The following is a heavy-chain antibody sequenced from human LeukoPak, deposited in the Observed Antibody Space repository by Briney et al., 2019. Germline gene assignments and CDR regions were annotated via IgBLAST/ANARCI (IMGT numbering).Heavy chain of an antibody. Sequence: SETLSLTCAVYGGSFSGYYWSWIRQPPGKGLEWIGEINHSGSTNYNPSLKSRVTISVDTSKNQFSLKLSSVTAADTAVYYCARGSDYYGSGSYPPTNNNWFDPWGQGTLVTASS. CDR1: GGSFSGYY. J-gene: IGHJ5*02. V-gene: IGHV4-34*01. CDR2: INHSGST. D-gene: IGHD3-10*01. CDR3: ARGSDYYGSGSYPPTNNNWFDP.